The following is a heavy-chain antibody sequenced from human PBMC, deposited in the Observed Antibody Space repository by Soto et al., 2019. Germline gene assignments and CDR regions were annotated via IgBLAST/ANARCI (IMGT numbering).Heavy chain of an antibody. Sequence: SETLSLTCTVSGGSISSGGYYWSWIRQHPGKGLEWIGYIYYSGSTYYNPSLKSRVTISVDTSKNQFSLKLSSVTAADTAVYYCARGDYSRPNWFDPWGQGTLVTVSS. CDR1: GGSISSGGYY. J-gene: IGHJ5*02. CDR2: IYYSGST. D-gene: IGHD3-10*01. V-gene: IGHV4-31*03. CDR3: ARGDYSRPNWFDP.